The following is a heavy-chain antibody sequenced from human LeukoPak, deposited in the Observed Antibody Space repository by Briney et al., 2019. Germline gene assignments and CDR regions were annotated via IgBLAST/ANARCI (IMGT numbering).Heavy chain of an antibody. J-gene: IGHJ4*02. D-gene: IGHD3-22*01. CDR3: AKDRSYYDSSGYIYYFDY. Sequence: GGSLRLSCAASGFTFSSYAMSWVRQAPGKGLEWVSGISGSGVSTYYADSVKGRFTISRGNSKNTLYLQMNSLRAEDTAVYYCAKDRSYYDSSGYIYYFDYWGQGTLVTVSS. V-gene: IGHV3-23*01. CDR1: GFTFSSYA. CDR2: ISGSGVST.